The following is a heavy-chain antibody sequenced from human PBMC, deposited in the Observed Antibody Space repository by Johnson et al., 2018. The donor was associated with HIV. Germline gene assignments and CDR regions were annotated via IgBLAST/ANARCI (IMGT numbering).Heavy chain of an antibody. CDR1: GLSFSNFG. Sequence: QVQLVESGGGVVQPGKSLTLSCVVSGLSFSNFGIHWVRQAPGKGPEWVAVISYDGDNIYYADSVKGRFTISRDNSKNALYMQMNSLRAEDTALYYCARGVGGAGDDAFDIWGQGTMVTVSS. J-gene: IGHJ3*02. CDR2: ISYDGDNI. CDR3: ARGVGGAGDDAFDI. D-gene: IGHD6-19*01. V-gene: IGHV3-30*03.